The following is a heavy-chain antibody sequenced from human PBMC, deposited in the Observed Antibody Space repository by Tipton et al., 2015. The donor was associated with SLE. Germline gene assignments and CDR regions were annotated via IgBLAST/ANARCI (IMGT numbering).Heavy chain of an antibody. D-gene: IGHD2/OR15-2a*01. V-gene: IGHV3-48*03. J-gene: IGHJ3*02. CDR1: GFTFSAYE. Sequence: SLRLSCAASGFTFSAYEMNWVRQAPGKGLEWVSYISSSGSTEYYADSVKGRFTISRDNAKNSLYLQMSSLRAEDTAVYYCAREDFGEAFDIWGQGTMVTVSS. CDR3: AREDFGEAFDI. CDR2: ISSSGSTE.